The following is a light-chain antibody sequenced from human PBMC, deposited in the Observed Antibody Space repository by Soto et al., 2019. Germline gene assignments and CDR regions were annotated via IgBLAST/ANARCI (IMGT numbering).Light chain of an antibody. CDR2: TAS. CDR1: QGITKF. V-gene: IGKV1-16*01. J-gene: IGKJ4*01. Sequence: DIQMTQSPSSLSASVGDSVTITCRASQGITKFLAWVQQKPGTAPKSLISTASRLQSGVPSRFSGRGSGTHFTLTISNLQPEDFATYYCRQYESFPLTFGGGTRVEIK. CDR3: RQYESFPLT.